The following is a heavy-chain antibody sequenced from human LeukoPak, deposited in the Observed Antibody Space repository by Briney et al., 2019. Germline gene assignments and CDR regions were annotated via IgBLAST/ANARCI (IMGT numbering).Heavy chain of an antibody. CDR2: IIPIFGTA. V-gene: IGHV1-69*13. CDR3: ARPSAGYSSGWRPYYYYGMDV. D-gene: IGHD6-19*01. CDR1: GGTFSRYA. Sequence: SVKVSCKASGGTFSRYAISWVRQAPGQRLEWMGGIIPIFGTANYAQKFQGRVTITADESTSTAYMELSSLRSEDTAVYYCARPSAGYSSGWRPYYYYGMDVWGQGTTVTVSS. J-gene: IGHJ6*02.